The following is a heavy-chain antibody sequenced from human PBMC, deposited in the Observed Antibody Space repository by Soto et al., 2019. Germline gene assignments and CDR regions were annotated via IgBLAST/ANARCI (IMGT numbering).Heavy chain of an antibody. Sequence: LSETLSLTCTVSGVSITSYFWSWIRQTPGKGLDWIGSISFSGATYSNPSLKGRAALSVDTSENHLSLTLNSVTAADTAVYFCARARIAVAGGPVYYFDYWGQGPLATVSS. J-gene: IGHJ4*02. CDR1: GVSITSYF. CDR3: ARARIAVAGGPVYYFDY. V-gene: IGHV4-59*01. D-gene: IGHD6-19*01. CDR2: ISFSGAT.